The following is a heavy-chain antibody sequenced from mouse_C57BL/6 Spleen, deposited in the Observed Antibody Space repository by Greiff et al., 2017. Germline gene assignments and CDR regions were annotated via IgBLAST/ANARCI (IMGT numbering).Heavy chain of an antibody. D-gene: IGHD2-3*01. Sequence: QVQLQQSGAELVKPGASVKISCKASGYAFSSYWMNWVKQRPGKGLDWIGQIYPGDGDTTYNGKFKGKATLTADNSSSTAYMQLSSLTSEDSAVYFCTRSPIYDGYYPYYFDYWGQGTTLTVSS. CDR1: GYAFSSYW. CDR2: IYPGDGDT. CDR3: TRSPIYDGYYPYYFDY. J-gene: IGHJ2*01. V-gene: IGHV1-80*01.